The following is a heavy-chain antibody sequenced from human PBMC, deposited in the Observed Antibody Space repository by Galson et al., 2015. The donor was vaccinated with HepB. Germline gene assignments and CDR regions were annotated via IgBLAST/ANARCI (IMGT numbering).Heavy chain of an antibody. Sequence: TLSLTCAVSGGSVSSGGYSWSWIRQPPGKGLEWIGYIYHSGTTYYNPSLKSRVSISLDRSKNQFSLSLSSVTAADTAVYYYARGGAGTREIDYWGLGTLVTVSS. J-gene: IGHJ4*02. CDR1: GGSVSSGGYS. D-gene: IGHD1-7*01. CDR2: IYHSGTT. CDR3: ARGGAGTREIDY. V-gene: IGHV4-30-2*01.